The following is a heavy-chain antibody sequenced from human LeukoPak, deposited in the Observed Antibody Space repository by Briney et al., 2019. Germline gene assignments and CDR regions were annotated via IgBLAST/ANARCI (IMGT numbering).Heavy chain of an antibody. CDR3: ARQTTVTTFDY. V-gene: IGHV1-2*04. CDR1: GYTFTGYY. Sequence: ASVKVSYKASGYTFTGYYMHWVRQAPGQGLEWMGWINPNSGGTNYAQKFQGWVTMTRDTSISTAYMELSRLRSDDTAVYYCARQTTVTTFDYWGQGTLVTVSS. D-gene: IGHD4-17*01. J-gene: IGHJ4*02. CDR2: INPNSGGT.